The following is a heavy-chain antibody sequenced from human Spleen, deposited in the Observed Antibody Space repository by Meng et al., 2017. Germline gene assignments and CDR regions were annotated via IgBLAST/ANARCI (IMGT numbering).Heavy chain of an antibody. Sequence: QVQLQQWGAGLLKPSETLSLTCVVYGGAFSGYYWSWIRQPPGKGLEWIGESHHSGSTNYNPSLKSRVTISVDKSQNQFSLRLTSVTATDTAVYYCTTLYGDGDSTSWGQGTLVTVSS. CDR3: TTLYGDGDSTS. V-gene: IGHV4-34*01. J-gene: IGHJ4*02. CDR1: GGAFSGYY. CDR2: SHHSGST. D-gene: IGHD4-17*01.